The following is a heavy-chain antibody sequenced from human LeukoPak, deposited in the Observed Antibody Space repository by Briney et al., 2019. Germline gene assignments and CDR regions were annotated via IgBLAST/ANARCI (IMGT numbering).Heavy chain of an antibody. CDR3: RYGSSSGDY. J-gene: IGHJ4*02. Sequence: GGSLRLSCAASGFTFSTSWMNWVRQAPGKGPVWVSRINGDGSITTYADSVKGRFTISRDNAKNALSLQMNSLRAEDTAVYYCRYGSSSGDYWGQGTLVSVSS. D-gene: IGHD6-6*01. CDR2: INGDGSIT. V-gene: IGHV3-74*01. CDR1: GFTFSTSW.